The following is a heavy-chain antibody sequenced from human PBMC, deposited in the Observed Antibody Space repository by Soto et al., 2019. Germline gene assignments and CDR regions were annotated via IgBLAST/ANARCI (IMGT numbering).Heavy chain of an antibody. Sequence: WTWIRQSAGKGLEWIGRIYSSGGTKYNPSLKSRVTMSLDTSKNQFSLRLSSVTAADTAVYYCARGQRFSDSFDPWGKGTLVTVSS. D-gene: IGHD3-3*01. CDR3: ARGQRFSDSFDP. J-gene: IGHJ5*02. CDR2: IYSSGGT. V-gene: IGHV4-4*07.